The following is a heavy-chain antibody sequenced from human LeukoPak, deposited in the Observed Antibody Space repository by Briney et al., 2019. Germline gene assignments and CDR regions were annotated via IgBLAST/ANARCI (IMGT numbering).Heavy chain of an antibody. CDR2: IYPSDGST. V-gene: IGHV1-46*01. CDR1: GYSFTSNY. J-gene: IGHJ4*02. CDR3: ARDREAFDH. Sequence: ASVKVSCKASGYSFTSNYIHWVRQAPGQGLEWMGMIYPSDGSTSYAQKFQGRVTVTRDTSTSTVHMELSGLRSEDTAVYYCARDREAFDHWGQGTLVTVSS.